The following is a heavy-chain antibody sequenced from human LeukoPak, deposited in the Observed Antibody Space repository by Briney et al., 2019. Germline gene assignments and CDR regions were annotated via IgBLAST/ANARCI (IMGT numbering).Heavy chain of an antibody. CDR1: GFTFSSYW. CDR2: IKQDGSEK. V-gene: IGHV3-7*01. Sequence: GGSLRLSCAASGFTFSSYWMSWVRQAPGKGLEWVANIKQDGSEKYYVDSVKGRFTISRDNANNSLYLQMNGLRAEDTAVYYCARDYGSRWYYFDYWGQGTLVPVSS. J-gene: IGHJ4*02. CDR3: ARDYGSRWYYFDY. D-gene: IGHD6-13*01.